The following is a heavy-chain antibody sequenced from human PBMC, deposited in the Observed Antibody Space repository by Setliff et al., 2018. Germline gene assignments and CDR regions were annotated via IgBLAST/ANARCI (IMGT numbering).Heavy chain of an antibody. J-gene: IGHJ4*02. Sequence: PGGSLRLSCAASGFTLSSYEMNWVRQAPGKGLEWVSYISSSGSTIYYADSVKGRFTISRDNAKNSLYLQMNSLRAEDTAAYYCARAQAAYNWNYFVLGYWGQGTLVTVSS. CDR3: ARAQAAYNWNYFVLGY. V-gene: IGHV3-48*03. CDR2: ISSSGSTI. D-gene: IGHD1-7*01. CDR1: GFTLSSYE.